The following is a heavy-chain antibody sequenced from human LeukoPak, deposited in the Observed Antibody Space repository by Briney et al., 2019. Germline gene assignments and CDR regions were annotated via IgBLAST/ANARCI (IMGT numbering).Heavy chain of an antibody. Sequence: ASVKVSCKASGYTFTGYYMHWVRQAPGQGLEWMGWINPNSGGTNYAQKFQGRVTMTRDTSISTAYMDLSRLRSDDTAVYYCASSDYSNRFFDYWGQGTLVTVSS. D-gene: IGHD4-11*01. V-gene: IGHV1-2*02. CDR2: INPNSGGT. CDR1: GYTFTGYY. CDR3: ASSDYSNRFFDY. J-gene: IGHJ4*02.